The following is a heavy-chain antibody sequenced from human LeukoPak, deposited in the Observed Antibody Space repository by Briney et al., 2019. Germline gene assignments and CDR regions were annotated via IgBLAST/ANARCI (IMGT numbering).Heavy chain of an antibody. D-gene: IGHD5-18*01. CDR3: AKYDSYGLPLDY. Sequence: GGSLRLSCAASGFTFSSYGMHWVRQVPGKGLEWVAFIRYDGSNKYYADSVKGRFTISRDNSKNTLYLQMNSLRAEDTAVYYCAKYDSYGLPLDYWGQGTLVTVSS. J-gene: IGHJ4*02. CDR1: GFTFSSYG. V-gene: IGHV3-30*02. CDR2: IRYDGSNK.